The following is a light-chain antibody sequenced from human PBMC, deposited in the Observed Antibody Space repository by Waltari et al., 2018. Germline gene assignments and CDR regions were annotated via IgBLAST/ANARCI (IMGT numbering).Light chain of an antibody. CDR1: QSVSIH. CDR2: GAS. CDR3: HQYNTWPPYT. V-gene: IGKV3-15*01. J-gene: IGKJ2*01. Sequence: EIVMTQSPATLSVSPGERATLSCRASQSVSIHLAWYQQKPGQAPRLLIYGASTRATGVPGRFSGSGSGTDFTFTISSLQSEDFAVYYCHQYNTWPPYTFGQGTKVEVK.